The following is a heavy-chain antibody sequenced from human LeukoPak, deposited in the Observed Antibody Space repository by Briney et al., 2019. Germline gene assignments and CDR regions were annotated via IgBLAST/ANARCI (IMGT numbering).Heavy chain of an antibody. CDR2: IYHSGST. Sequence: SETLSLTCTVSGYSIISGYYWGWIRQPPGKGLEWIGSIYHSGSTYYNPSLKSRVTISVDTSKNQFSLKLSSVTAADTAVYYCARYDVWGTYRAFDYWGQGTLVTVSS. D-gene: IGHD3-16*02. CDR1: GYSIISGYY. CDR3: ARYDVWGTYRAFDY. V-gene: IGHV4-38-2*02. J-gene: IGHJ4*02.